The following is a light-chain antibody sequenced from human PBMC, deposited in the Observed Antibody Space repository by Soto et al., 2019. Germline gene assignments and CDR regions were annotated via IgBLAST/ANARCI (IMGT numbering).Light chain of an antibody. CDR3: QQYGSSLRP. V-gene: IGKV3-20*01. CDR1: QSISSNY. J-gene: IGKJ1*01. Sequence: EIVLTQSPGTLSLSPGERATISCRASQSISSNYLGWYQQKPGQAPRLLIYGASSRATGIPDRFSGGGSGTDFTLTIISLEPEDFAVYYCQQYGSSLRPFGQGTKVDIK. CDR2: GAS.